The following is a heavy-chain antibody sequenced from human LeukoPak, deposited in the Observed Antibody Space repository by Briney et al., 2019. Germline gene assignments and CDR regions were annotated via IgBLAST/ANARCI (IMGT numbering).Heavy chain of an antibody. D-gene: IGHD1-26*01. CDR3: AKDSIVGATLF. CDR2: ISYDGSNK. Sequence: GGSLRLSCAASGFTFSSYGMHWVRQPPGKGLGWVAVISYDGSNKYYADSVKGRFTISRDNSKNTLYLQMNSLRAEDTAVYYCAKDSIVGATLFWGQGTLVTVSS. V-gene: IGHV3-30*18. J-gene: IGHJ4*02. CDR1: GFTFSSYG.